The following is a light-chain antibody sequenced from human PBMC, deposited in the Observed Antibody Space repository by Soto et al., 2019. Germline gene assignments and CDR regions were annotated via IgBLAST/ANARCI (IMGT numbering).Light chain of an antibody. CDR1: QSVSSY. CDR2: DAS. J-gene: IGKJ5*01. V-gene: IGKV3-11*01. CDR3: QQRSNWPPIT. Sequence: ELVLTQSPATMSLSPGERATLSCRASQSVSSYLAWYQQKPGQAPRLLIYDASNRATGIPARFSGSGSGTDFTLTISSLEPEDFAVYYCQQRSNWPPITFGQGTQLEIK.